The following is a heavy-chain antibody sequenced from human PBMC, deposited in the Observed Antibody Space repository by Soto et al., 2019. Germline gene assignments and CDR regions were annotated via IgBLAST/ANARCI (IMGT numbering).Heavy chain of an antibody. J-gene: IGHJ6*02. V-gene: IGHV4-30-4*01. CDR1: GGSISSGDYY. CDR2: IYYSGST. Sequence: PSETLSLTCTVSGGSISSGDYYWSWIRQPPGKGLEWIGYIYYSGSTYYNPSLKSRVTKSVDTSKNQFSLKLSSVTAADTAVYYCARGTAAVTLYYYYGMDVWGQGTTVTVSS. D-gene: IGHD6-13*01. CDR3: ARGTAAVTLYYYYGMDV.